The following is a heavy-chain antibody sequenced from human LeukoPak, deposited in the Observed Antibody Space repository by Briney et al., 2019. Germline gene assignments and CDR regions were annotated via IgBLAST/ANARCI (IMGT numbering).Heavy chain of an antibody. CDR3: AKDSGRAATDY. J-gene: IGHJ4*02. D-gene: IGHD2-15*01. CDR1: GLTFSSYG. Sequence: GGSLSFSCQAPGLTFSSYGMHGFRKAPAKGLKLVAVIWYDGSNKYYADSVKGRFTISRDNSKNTLYLQMNSLRAEDTAVYYCAKDSGRAATDYWGQGTLVTVSS. CDR2: IWYDGSNK. V-gene: IGHV3-33*06.